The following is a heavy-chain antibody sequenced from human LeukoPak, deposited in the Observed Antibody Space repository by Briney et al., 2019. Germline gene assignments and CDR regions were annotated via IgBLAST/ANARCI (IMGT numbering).Heavy chain of an antibody. CDR2: ISSSGSTI. D-gene: IGHD3-3*01. CDR3: ARDGVTIFGVVTPNFDY. Sequence: PGGSLRLSCAASGFTFSDYYMSWIRQAPGKGLERVSYISSSGSTIYYADSVKGRFTISRDNAKNSLYLQMNSLRAEDTAVYYCARDGVTIFGVVTPNFDYWGQGTLVTVSS. CDR1: GFTFSDYY. J-gene: IGHJ4*02. V-gene: IGHV3-11*01.